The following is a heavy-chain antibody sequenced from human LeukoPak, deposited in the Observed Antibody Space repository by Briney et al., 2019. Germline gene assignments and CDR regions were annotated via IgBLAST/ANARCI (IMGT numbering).Heavy chain of an antibody. Sequence: GGSLRLSCAASGFTFSSYAMSWVRQAPGKGLEWVSAISGSGGSTYYADSVKGRFTISRDNAKNSLYLQMNSLRAEDTAVYYCARGPYYDFWSPQGTDYWGQGTLVTVSS. CDR3: ARGPYYDFWSPQGTDY. CDR1: GFTFSSYA. CDR2: ISGSGGST. D-gene: IGHD3-3*01. J-gene: IGHJ4*02. V-gene: IGHV3-23*01.